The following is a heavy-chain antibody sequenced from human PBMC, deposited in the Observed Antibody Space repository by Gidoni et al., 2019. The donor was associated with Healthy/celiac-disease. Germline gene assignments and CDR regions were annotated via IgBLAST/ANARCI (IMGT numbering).Heavy chain of an antibody. CDR1: GGSISSSSYY. J-gene: IGHJ4*02. V-gene: IGHV4-39*01. CDR3: ARLTDYDILTGYAIDY. CDR2: IYYSGST. D-gene: IGHD3-9*01. Sequence: QLQLQESGPGLVKPSETLSLTCTGSGGSISSSSYYWGWIRQPPGKGLEWIGSIYYSGSTYYNPSLKSRVTISVDTSKNQFSLKLGSVTAADTAVYYCARLTDYDILTGYAIDYWGQGTLVTVSS.